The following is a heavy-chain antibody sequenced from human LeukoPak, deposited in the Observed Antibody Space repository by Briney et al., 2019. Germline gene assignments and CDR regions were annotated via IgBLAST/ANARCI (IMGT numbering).Heavy chain of an antibody. V-gene: IGHV4-4*07. CDR2: IYISGST. CDR3: ARDRRGYGMDV. Sequence: ESLSLTCTVSRGSICSYYWSCVRRTPRRGLGRIGRIYISGSTNYTPSLKSRVTMSVDTSKNLFSLRLSSVAAAGKAGYCCARDRRGYGMDVWGRGTTVSVSS. J-gene: IGHJ6*02. CDR1: RGSICSYY. D-gene: IGHD5-12*01.